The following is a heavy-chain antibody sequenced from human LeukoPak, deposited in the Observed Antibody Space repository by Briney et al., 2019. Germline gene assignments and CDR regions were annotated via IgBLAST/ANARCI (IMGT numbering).Heavy chain of an antibody. CDR2: ISGSGGST. CDR1: GFTFSIYA. V-gene: IGHV3-23*01. CDR3: AKKGVGTTNLLSSLYYYGMDV. Sequence: GGSLRLSCAASGFTFSIYAMSWVRQAPGKGLEWVSGISGSGGSTYYADSVKGRFTISRDNSKNTLYLQMNSLRAEDTAVYYCAKKGVGTTNLLSSLYYYGMDVWGQGTTVTVSS. J-gene: IGHJ6*02. D-gene: IGHD1-26*01.